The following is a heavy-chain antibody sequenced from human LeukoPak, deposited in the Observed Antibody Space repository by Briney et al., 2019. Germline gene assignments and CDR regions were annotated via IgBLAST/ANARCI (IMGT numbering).Heavy chain of an antibody. J-gene: IGHJ4*02. Sequence: SETLSLTCAVSGGSISSGGYSWSWLRQPPGQGLEWIGYIYHSGSTYYNPSLKSRVTISVDRSKNQFSLKLSSVTAADTAVYYCARAADYYDGSGFESFDYWGQGTLVTVSS. D-gene: IGHD3-22*01. CDR2: IYHSGST. V-gene: IGHV4-30-2*01. CDR1: GGSISSGGYS. CDR3: ARAADYYDGSGFESFDY.